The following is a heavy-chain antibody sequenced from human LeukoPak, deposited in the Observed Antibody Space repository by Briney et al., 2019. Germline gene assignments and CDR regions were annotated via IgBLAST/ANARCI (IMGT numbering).Heavy chain of an antibody. CDR2: ISGSGGST. Sequence: GGSLRLSCVASRFTFSSYAMTWVRQAPGKGLEWVSGISGSGGSTYYADSVKGRFTISRDNSKNTLYLQMNSLRDEDTAVYYCARELRGYNYGALDYWGQGTLVTVSS. CDR1: RFTFSSYA. D-gene: IGHD5-18*01. V-gene: IGHV3-23*01. J-gene: IGHJ4*02. CDR3: ARELRGYNYGALDY.